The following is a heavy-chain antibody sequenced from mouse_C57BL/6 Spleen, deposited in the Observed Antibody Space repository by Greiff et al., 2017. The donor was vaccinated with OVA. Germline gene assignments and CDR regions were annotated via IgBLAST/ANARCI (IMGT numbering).Heavy chain of an antibody. CDR1: GYTFTDYY. CDR3: AINGKGYYFDD. J-gene: IGHJ2*01. Sequence: EVQLQQSGPELVKPGASVKISCKASGYTFTDYYMNWVKQSHGKSLEWIGDINPNNGGTSYNQKFKGKATLTVDKSSSTAYMELRSLTSEDSAVYYCAINGKGYYFDDWGQGTTLTVSS. CDR2: INPNNGGT. V-gene: IGHV1-26*01.